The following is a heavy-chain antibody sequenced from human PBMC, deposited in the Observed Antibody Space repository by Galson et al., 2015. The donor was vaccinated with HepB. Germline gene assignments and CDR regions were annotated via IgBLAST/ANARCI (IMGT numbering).Heavy chain of an antibody. J-gene: IGHJ5*02. Sequence: SVKVSCKASGYTFTNYYIHWVLQATGQGLEWMGWMNPNSDNTGYAQKFQGRVTMTRNTSISTAYMELRSLKPEDTAIYYCARVDISVAGGRRFDPWGQGTLVTVSS. D-gene: IGHD6-19*01. CDR3: ARVDISVAGGRRFDP. CDR1: GYTFTNYY. V-gene: IGHV1-8*02. CDR2: MNPNSDNT.